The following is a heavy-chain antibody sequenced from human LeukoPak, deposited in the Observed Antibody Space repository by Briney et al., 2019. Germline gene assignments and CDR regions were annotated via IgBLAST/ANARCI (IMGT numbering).Heavy chain of an antibody. Sequence: SHSLSLTCTVSGPSISSYYCRWVRPPPGKGLGWLVYIYFSGSTTNNPPLKGRIHMSVDTSKNQFSLKPSSVTAADTAVNYWARHGRRWLQSNDAFDIWGQGTMVTVSS. J-gene: IGHJ3*02. CDR1: GPSISSYY. CDR2: IYFSGST. D-gene: IGHD5-24*01. CDR3: ARHGRRWLQSNDAFDI. V-gene: IGHV4-59*08.